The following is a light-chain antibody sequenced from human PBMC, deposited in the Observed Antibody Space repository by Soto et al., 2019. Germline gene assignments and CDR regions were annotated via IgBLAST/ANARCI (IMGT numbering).Light chain of an antibody. CDR3: QSYDSSLSAYV. CDR1: SSNIGARFD. Sequence: QPVLTQPPSVSGAPGQSVTISCTGSSSNIGARFDVHWYQQLPGSAPILLIYSNNNRPSGVPDRFSVSRSATSASLAITGLQAADEADYYCQSYDSSLSAYVFGTATKVTV. J-gene: IGLJ1*01. CDR2: SNN. V-gene: IGLV1-40*01.